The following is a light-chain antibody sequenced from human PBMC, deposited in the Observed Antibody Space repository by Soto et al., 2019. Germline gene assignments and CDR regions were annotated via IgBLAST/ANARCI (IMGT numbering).Light chain of an antibody. Sequence: IQLTQSPSSLSASVGDRVTITCRASQGISSYLAWYQQKPGKAPKLLIYAASTLQHGVPSRFSGSGSGTDFTHTISSLQPEDFATYYCQQLNSYPPMYTFGQGTKLEIK. CDR3: QQLNSYPPMYT. CDR2: AAS. V-gene: IGKV1-9*01. J-gene: IGKJ2*01. CDR1: QGISSY.